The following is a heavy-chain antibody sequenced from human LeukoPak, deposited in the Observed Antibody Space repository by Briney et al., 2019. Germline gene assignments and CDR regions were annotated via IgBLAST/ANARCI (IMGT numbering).Heavy chain of an antibody. D-gene: IGHD3/OR15-3a*01. V-gene: IGHV4-61*01. Sequence: SETLSLTCAVSGGSVNRGTFFWTWIRQSPGQGLEWIGNIYYRGDINYNPSLKSRVIISIDTSKNQFSLKVTSLTAADTAVYYCATNKDWAEADWGQGTLVIVSS. CDR1: GGSVNRGTFF. J-gene: IGHJ4*02. CDR2: IYYRGDI. CDR3: ATNKDWAEAD.